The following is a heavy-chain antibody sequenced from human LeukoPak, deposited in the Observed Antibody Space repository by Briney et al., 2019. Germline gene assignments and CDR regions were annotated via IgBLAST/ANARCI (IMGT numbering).Heavy chain of an antibody. Sequence: PGGSLRLSCAASGFTFSSYSMNWVRQAPGKGLEWVSSISSSSSYICYADSVKGRFTISRDNAKNSLYLQMNSLRAEDTAVYYCARDSITMVRGGGFDIWGQGTMVTVSS. CDR3: ARDSITMVRGGGFDI. CDR2: ISSSSSYI. J-gene: IGHJ3*02. V-gene: IGHV3-21*01. D-gene: IGHD3-10*01. CDR1: GFTFSSYS.